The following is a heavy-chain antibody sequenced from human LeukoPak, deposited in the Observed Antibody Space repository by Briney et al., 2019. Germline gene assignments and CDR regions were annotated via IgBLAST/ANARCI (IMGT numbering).Heavy chain of an antibody. D-gene: IGHD4-17*01. CDR2: IRYDGSNK. J-gene: IGHJ4*02. CDR3: AKDATTVTTFYFDY. V-gene: IGHV3-30*02. Sequence: PGGSLRLSCAASGFTFSSYGMHWVRQAPGKGLEWVAFIRYDGSNKYYGDSVKGRFTISRDNSKNTLYLQMNSLRAEDTAVYYCAKDATTVTTFYFDYWGQGTLVTVSS. CDR1: GFTFSSYG.